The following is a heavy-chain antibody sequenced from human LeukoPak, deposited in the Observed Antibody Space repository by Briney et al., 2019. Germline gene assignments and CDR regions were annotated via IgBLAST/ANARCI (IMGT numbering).Heavy chain of an antibody. V-gene: IGHV3-66*01. J-gene: IGHJ4*02. CDR3: ARDLRLRGYSGYDFE. Sequence: GGSLRLSCAASGFSVSTNYMTWVRQAPGKGLEWVSLIHSGDSTYYADSVRGRFTISRDNSKNTLFLQMTSPRAEDTAVYYCARDLRLRGYSGYDFEWDQGTLVTVSS. CDR1: GFSVSTNY. D-gene: IGHD5-12*01. CDR2: IHSGDST.